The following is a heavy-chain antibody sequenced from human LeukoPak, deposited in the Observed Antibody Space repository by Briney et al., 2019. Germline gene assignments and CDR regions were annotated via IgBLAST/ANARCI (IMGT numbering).Heavy chain of an antibody. CDR2: ISWNSGSI. CDR3: AKDRSGSSSWDFDY. J-gene: IGHJ4*02. D-gene: IGHD6-13*01. Sequence: PGRSLRLSCAASGFTFDDYAMHWVRHAPGKGLEWVSGISWNSGSIVYADSVKGRFTISRDNAKNSLYLQMNSLRGEDMALYYCAKDRSGSSSWDFDYWGQGTLVTVSS. CDR1: GFTFDDYA. V-gene: IGHV3-9*03.